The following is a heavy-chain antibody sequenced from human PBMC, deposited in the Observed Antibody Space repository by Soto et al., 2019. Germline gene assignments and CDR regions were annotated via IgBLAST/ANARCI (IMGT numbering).Heavy chain of an antibody. D-gene: IGHD3-16*02. CDR1: GYTFTAYA. CDR3: TRSAISPYGGLIGPFDY. CDR2: INPANGNT. J-gene: IGHJ4*02. V-gene: IGHV1-3*05. Sequence: QVQLAQSGAEERKPGASVKVSCEATGYTFTAYAMHWVRQAPGQRLEWMGWINPANGNTKDSQKFQGRLTITSDTSANTVYMELNSLTSEDTAMYYCTRSAISPYGGLIGPFDYWGQGNLVTVSS.